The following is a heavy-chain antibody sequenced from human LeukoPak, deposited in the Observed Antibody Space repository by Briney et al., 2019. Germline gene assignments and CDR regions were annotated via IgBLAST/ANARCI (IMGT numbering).Heavy chain of an antibody. V-gene: IGHV3-21*01. D-gene: IGHD3-22*01. CDR2: ISSSSSYI. CDR1: GFTFSSYS. CDR3: ARGQGYYDSSGYYYFDY. Sequence: GGSLRLSCAASGFTFSSYSMNWVRQAPGKGLEWVSSISSSSSYIYYADSVKGRFTISRDNAKNSLYLQMNILRAEDTAVYYCARGQGYYDSSGYYYFDYWGQGTLVTVSS. J-gene: IGHJ4*02.